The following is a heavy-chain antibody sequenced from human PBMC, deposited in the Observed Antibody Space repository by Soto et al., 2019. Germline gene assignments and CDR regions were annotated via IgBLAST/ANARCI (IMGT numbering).Heavy chain of an antibody. D-gene: IGHD6-6*01. J-gene: IGHJ5*02. Sequence: QVQLQESGPGLVKPSQTLSLTCTVSGASTSSGGYYWTWIRQSPGKGLEWIGYIYYSGSTYYNPSLESLVAISLDTSRMQFSQTLHSVTAADTAIYYCARDRHNNYFDHWGQGTLVTVSS. V-gene: IGHV4-31*01. CDR3: ARDRHNNYFDH. CDR1: GASTSSGGYY. CDR2: IYYSGST.